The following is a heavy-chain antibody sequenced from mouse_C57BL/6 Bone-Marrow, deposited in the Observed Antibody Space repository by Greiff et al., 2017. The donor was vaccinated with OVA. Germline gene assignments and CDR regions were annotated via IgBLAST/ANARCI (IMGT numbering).Heavy chain of an antibody. V-gene: IGHV5-17*01. D-gene: IGHD1-2*01. CDR1: GFTFSDYG. Sequence: DVHLVESGGGLVKPGGSLKLSCAASGFTFSDYGMHWVRQAPEKGLEWVAYISSGSSTIYYADTVKGRFTISRDNAKNTLFLQMTSLRSEDTAMYYCARGRRDYFDYWGQGTTLTVSS. CDR3: ARGRRDYFDY. J-gene: IGHJ2*01. CDR2: ISSGSSTI.